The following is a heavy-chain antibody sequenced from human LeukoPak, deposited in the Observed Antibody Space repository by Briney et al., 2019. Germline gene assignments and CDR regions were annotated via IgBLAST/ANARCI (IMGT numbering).Heavy chain of an antibody. CDR2: INPNSGGT. D-gene: IGHD1-14*01. V-gene: IGHV1-2*06. Sequence: ASVKVSCKASGYTFTTYYMNWVRQAPGQGLEWMGRINPNSGGTNYAQKFQGRVTMTRDTSISTAYMELSGLRSDDTAVYYCARAQRECNHAAKPRDYFDYCGQGTLVTVFS. CDR3: ARAQRECNHAAKPRDYFDY. J-gene: IGHJ4*02. CDR1: GYTFTTYY.